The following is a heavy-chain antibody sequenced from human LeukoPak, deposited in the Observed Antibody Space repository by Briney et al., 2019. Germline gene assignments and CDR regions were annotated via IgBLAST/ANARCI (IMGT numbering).Heavy chain of an antibody. V-gene: IGHV1-46*01. CDR2: FNPSGGST. J-gene: IGHJ4*02. D-gene: IGHD5-12*01. Sequence: GASVKVSCKAFGYSLTNYYVHWVRQAPGQGLEWMGEFNPSGGSTSYAQKFQGRITVTRDTYTNTVYMDLSSLRSEDTATYYCARGAPTTRIGAGRFDYWGQGSLLTVAS. CDR3: ARGAPTTRIGAGRFDY. CDR1: GYSLTNYY.